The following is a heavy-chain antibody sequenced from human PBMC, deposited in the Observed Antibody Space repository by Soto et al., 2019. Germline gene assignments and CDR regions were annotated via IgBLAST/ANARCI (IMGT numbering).Heavy chain of an antibody. V-gene: IGHV3-30*18. Sequence: SLRLSCAASAFTFSSYGMHWVRQAPGKGLEWVAFISYDGSNKYYADSVKGRFTISRDNSKNTLYLQMNSLRAEDTAVYYCAKDSGYSSSWYNWFDPWGQGTLVTVSS. CDR3: AKDSGYSSSWYNWFDP. CDR1: AFTFSSYG. D-gene: IGHD6-13*01. CDR2: ISYDGSNK. J-gene: IGHJ5*02.